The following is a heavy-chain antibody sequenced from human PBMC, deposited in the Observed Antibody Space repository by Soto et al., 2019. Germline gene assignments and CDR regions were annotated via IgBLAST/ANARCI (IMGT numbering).Heavy chain of an antibody. D-gene: IGHD1-26*01. CDR1: GFTFSGSA. J-gene: IGHJ4*02. Sequence: GGSLRLSCAASGFTFSGSAMQWVRQASGKGLEWVGRIRTEPYSYAAAYAASVKGRFTIFRDDSKNTAYLQMNSLKTEDTAVYYCTRLVELKSGYSDYWGQGTLVTVYS. V-gene: IGHV3-73*01. CDR2: IRTEPYSYAA. CDR3: TRLVELKSGYSDY.